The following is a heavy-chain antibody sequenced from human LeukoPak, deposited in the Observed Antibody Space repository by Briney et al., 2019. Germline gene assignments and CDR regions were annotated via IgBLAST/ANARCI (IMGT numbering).Heavy chain of an antibody. J-gene: IGHJ4*02. D-gene: IGHD4-17*01. Sequence: SETLSLTCTVSGGSISSYYWSWIRQPPGKGLEWIGYIYYSGSTNYNPSLKSRVTISVDTSKNQFSLKLSSVTAADTAVYYCARGSRRTVTTGDYWGQGTLVTVSS. V-gene: IGHV4-59*01. CDR2: IYYSGST. CDR3: ARGSRRTVTTGDY. CDR1: GGSISSYY.